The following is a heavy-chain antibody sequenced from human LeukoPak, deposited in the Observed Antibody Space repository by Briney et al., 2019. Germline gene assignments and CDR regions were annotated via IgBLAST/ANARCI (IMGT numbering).Heavy chain of an antibody. V-gene: IGHV3-23*01. J-gene: IGHJ3*02. D-gene: IGHD1-26*01. CDR3: EKGMVGARRHAFDI. Sequence: GGSLRLSCAASGFTFSSYAMSWVRQAPGKGLEWVSAISVSGGSTYYADSVNGRFTISRDNSKNTLYLQMNSLRAEDTAVYYCEKGMVGARRHAFDIWGQGTMVTVSS. CDR2: ISVSGGST. CDR1: GFTFSSYA.